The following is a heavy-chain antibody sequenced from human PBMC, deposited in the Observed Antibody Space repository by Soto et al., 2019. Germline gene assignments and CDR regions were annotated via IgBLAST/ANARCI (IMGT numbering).Heavy chain of an antibody. CDR3: ARHLPGRFPGQDY. Sequence: PSETLSLTCTVSGDSISAYFWSWIRQPPGKGLDWIGQLSFSGSTSYSPSLKSRVSISVETSKNQFSLRLSSVTAADTAVYYCARHLPGRFPGQDYWGQGTLVTVSS. CDR2: LSFSGST. V-gene: IGHV4-59*08. CDR1: GDSISAYF. J-gene: IGHJ4*02. D-gene: IGHD2-15*01.